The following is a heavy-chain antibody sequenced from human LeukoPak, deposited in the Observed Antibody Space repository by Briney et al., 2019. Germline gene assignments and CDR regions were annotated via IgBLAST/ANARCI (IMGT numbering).Heavy chain of an antibody. V-gene: IGHV3-23*01. J-gene: IGHJ4*02. CDR1: GFTFSSYA. CDR2: VSGSGGST. CDR3: AKPRAVGVNAFFDY. Sequence: PGGSLRLSCAASGFTFSSYAMRWVRQAPGKGLEWVSSVSGSGGSTYYADSVKGRFTLSRDNSKNTLYLQMNSLRAEDTAIYYCAKPRAVGVNAFFDYWGQGTLVTVSS.